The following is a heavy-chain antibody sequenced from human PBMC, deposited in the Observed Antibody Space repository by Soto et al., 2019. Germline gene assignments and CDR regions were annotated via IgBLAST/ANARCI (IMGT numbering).Heavy chain of an antibody. D-gene: IGHD6-6*01. CDR3: ARGEYSSSYPASYFDY. CDR2: ISYDGSNK. Sequence: QVQLVESGGGVVQPGRSLRLSCAASGFTFSSYAMHWVRQAPGKGLEWVAVISYDGSNKYYADSVKGRFTISRDNSKNPLYLQMNSLRAEDTAVYYCARGEYSSSYPASYFDYWGQGTLVTVCS. V-gene: IGHV3-30-3*01. CDR1: GFTFSSYA. J-gene: IGHJ4*02.